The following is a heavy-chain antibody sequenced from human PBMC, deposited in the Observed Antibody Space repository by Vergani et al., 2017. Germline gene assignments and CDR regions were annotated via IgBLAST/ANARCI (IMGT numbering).Heavy chain of an antibody. D-gene: IGHD3-16*02. CDR2: INYSGST. CDR1: GGSFSGKY. CDR3: ARGGPHHYVWGTYRSYYYYMDV. J-gene: IGHJ6*02. V-gene: IGHV4-34*01. Sequence: QVQLQQWGVGLLKSSETLSLTCAVYGGSFSGKYWSWIRQSPGKGLEWIGEINYSGSTNYNPSLKSRVSISVDRSKIQFSLKLTSGTAADTAVYYCARGGPHHYVWGTYRSYYYYMDVWGQGTTVTVSS.